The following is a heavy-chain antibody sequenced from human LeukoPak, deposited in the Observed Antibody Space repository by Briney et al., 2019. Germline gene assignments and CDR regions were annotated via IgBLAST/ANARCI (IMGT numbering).Heavy chain of an antibody. CDR1: GFTFSSYE. D-gene: IGHD2-15*01. J-gene: IGHJ6*02. CDR2: ISSSGSTI. V-gene: IGHV3-48*03. CDR3: HGTVGYCSGGSCLRGMDV. Sequence: GGSLRLSCAASGFTFSSYEMNWVRQAPGKGLEWVSYISSSGSTIYYADPVKGRFTISRDNAKNSLYLQMNSLRAEDTAVYYCHGTVGYCSGGSCLRGMDVWGQGTTVTVSS.